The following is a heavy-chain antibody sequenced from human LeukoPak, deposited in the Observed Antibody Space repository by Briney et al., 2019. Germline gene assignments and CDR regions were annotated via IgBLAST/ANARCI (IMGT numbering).Heavy chain of an antibody. V-gene: IGHV1-2*02. CDR1: GYTFTGYY. Sequence: ASVKVSCKASGYTFTGYYMHWVRQALGQGLEWMGWINPNSGGTNYAQKFQGRVTMTRDTSISTAYMELSRLRSDDTAVYYCASWDGYHDSSGPYYFDYWGQGTLVTVSS. CDR3: ASWDGYHDSSGPYYFDY. J-gene: IGHJ4*02. D-gene: IGHD3-22*01. CDR2: INPNSGGT.